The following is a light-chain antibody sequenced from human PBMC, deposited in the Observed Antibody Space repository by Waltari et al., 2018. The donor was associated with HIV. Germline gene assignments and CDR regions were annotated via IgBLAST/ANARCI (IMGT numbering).Light chain of an antibody. Sequence: QSALTQPPSASGSPGQSVTISCTGSSSDVGGSTYVFWHQQHPGKAPKLIIYEVSKRPAGVPDRFSGSKSGNTASLTVSGLQAEDEADYYCSSYAGSNTPYVFGTGTKVTVL. J-gene: IGLJ1*01. CDR1: SSDVGGSTY. CDR3: SSYAGSNTPYV. V-gene: IGLV2-8*01. CDR2: EVS.